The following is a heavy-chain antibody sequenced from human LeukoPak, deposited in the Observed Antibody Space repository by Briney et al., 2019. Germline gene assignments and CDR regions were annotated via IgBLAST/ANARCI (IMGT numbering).Heavy chain of an antibody. CDR3: ARVATVTTVDY. CDR1: GGSISSSSYY. V-gene: IGHV4-39*07. Sequence: PSETLSLTCTVSGGSISSSSYYWSWIRQPPGKGLEWIGEINHSGSTNYNPSLKSRVTISVDTSKNQFSLKLSSVTAADTAVYYCARVATVTTVDYWGQGTLVTVSS. D-gene: IGHD4-17*01. CDR2: INHSGST. J-gene: IGHJ4*02.